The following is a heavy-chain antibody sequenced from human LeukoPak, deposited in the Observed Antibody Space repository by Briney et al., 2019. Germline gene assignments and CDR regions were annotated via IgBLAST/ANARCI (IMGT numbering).Heavy chain of an antibody. J-gene: IGHJ4*02. D-gene: IGHD6-19*01. CDR1: GFTFSNYG. Sequence: GGSLRLSCAASGFTFSNYGMHWVRQAPGKGLEWVALIWYDGRTKFHADSVKGRFTISRDNSKNTLYLQMDSLRDEDTAVYYCAREWGRIAVAGGPGYWGQGSRVTVSS. V-gene: IGHV3-33*01. CDR2: IWYDGRTK. CDR3: AREWGRIAVAGGPGY.